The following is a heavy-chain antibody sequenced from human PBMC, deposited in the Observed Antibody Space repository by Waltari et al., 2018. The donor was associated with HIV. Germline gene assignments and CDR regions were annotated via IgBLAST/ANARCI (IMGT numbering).Heavy chain of an antibody. CDR3: AREDLSGSCFDF. Sequence: QVQLVQTGAEVKKPGASVKVSCKASGYTFGGYYMHLVRQAPGQGLEWMGWINPNSGDTNFARKFQGRVTMTRDTSISTAYMDLSRLTSDDTAIYYCAREDLSGSCFDFWGQGTLVTVSS. V-gene: IGHV1-2*02. CDR2: INPNSGDT. D-gene: IGHD1-26*01. CDR1: GYTFGGYY. J-gene: IGHJ4*02.